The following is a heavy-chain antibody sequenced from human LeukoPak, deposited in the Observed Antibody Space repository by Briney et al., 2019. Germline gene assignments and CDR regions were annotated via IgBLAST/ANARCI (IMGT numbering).Heavy chain of an antibody. CDR2: ISVSTSTI. J-gene: IGHJ6*02. D-gene: IGHD4-23*01. CDR1: GFTFSSYS. Sequence: GGSLRLSCAASGFTFSSYSMNWVRQAPGKGLEWVSYISVSTSTIYYADSVKGRFTISRDDAKNSLYLQMNSLRDEDTAVYYCARVVYGGNLYYYYGMDVWGQGTTVTVSS. V-gene: IGHV3-48*02. CDR3: ARVVYGGNLYYYYGMDV.